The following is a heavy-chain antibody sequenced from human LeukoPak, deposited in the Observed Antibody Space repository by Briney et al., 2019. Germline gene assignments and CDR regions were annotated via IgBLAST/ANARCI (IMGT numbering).Heavy chain of an antibody. V-gene: IGHV3-48*03. CDR1: GFTFISYE. J-gene: IGHJ6*04. CDR2: ISSSGSTK. D-gene: IGHD3-10*02. Sequence: PGGALRLSCAAPGFTFISYEMKWVRQAPAKGLGRVSYISSSGSTKYYADSVKGRFTISRDNAKNSLYLQMNSLRAEDTAVYYCAELGITMIGGVWGKGTTVTISS. CDR3: AELGITMIGGV.